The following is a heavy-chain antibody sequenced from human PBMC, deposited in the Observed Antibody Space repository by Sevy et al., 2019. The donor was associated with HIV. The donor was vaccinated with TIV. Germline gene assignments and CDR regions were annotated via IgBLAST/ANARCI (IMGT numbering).Heavy chain of an antibody. CDR2: IQYDGSNK. CDR3: VKEGGGEGGDH. V-gene: IGHV3-30*02. CDR1: GFSYSSDG. Sequence: GGSLRLSCAASGFSYSSDGMHWVHQAPGKGLEWVAYIQYDGSNKDYADSVKGRFTISRDNSKNTLDLQMNSLRVEDTAVYYCVKEGGGEGGDHWGQGTLVTVSS. D-gene: IGHD2-21*01. J-gene: IGHJ4*02.